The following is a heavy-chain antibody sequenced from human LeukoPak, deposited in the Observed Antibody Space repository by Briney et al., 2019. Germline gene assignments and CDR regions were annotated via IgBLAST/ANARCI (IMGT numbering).Heavy chain of an antibody. CDR2: INPYSGAT. CDR1: GYTFRDYY. V-gene: IGHV1-2*02. J-gene: IGHJ6*03. D-gene: IGHD3-16*01. Sequence: ASVKVSCKASGYTFRDYYIHWVRQAPGQGLEWMGWINPYSGATNSAQKFQGRVTMTRDTPITTAYMQLSRLTSDDTAVYYCARNSPYYSYMDVWGKGTTVTVPS. CDR3: ARNSPYYSYMDV.